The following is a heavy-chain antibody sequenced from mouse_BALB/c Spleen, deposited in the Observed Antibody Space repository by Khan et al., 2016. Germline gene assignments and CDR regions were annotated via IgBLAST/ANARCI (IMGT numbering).Heavy chain of an antibody. V-gene: IGHV1-9*01. Sequence: QVRLQQSGAELMKPGASVKISCKATGYTFSNYWIEWVKQRPGHGLEWIGDILLGNANSNYNENLKGKATLTADTSSNTSYMQLSSLTSDDSAVYYCAIALYSMDYWGQVTSVTVSS. CDR1: GYTFSNYW. J-gene: IGHJ4*01. CDR2: ILLGNANS. CDR3: AIALYSMDY.